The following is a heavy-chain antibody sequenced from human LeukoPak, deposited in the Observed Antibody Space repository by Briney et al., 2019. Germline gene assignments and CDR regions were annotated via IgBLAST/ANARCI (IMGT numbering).Heavy chain of an antibody. CDR3: ARGEVALNWFDP. J-gene: IGHJ5*02. V-gene: IGHV4-59*01. CDR2: IYYSGST. Sequence: SETLSLTCTVSGGSISSYYWTWIRQPPGKGLEWIAYIYYSGSTNYNPSLKSRVTISVDTSKNQFSLKLRSVTAADTAVYYCARGEVALNWFDPWGQGILVTVSS. CDR1: GGSISSYY. D-gene: IGHD2-15*01.